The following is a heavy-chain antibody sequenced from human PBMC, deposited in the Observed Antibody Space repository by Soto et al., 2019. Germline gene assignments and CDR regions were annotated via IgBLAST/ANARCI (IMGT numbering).Heavy chain of an antibody. CDR1: GYRFTSYW. Sequence: GXSLKISCKGSGYRFTSYWISWVRQMPGKGLGWMGRIDPSDSYTNYSPSFQGHVTISADKSITTAYLQWSSLKASDTAMYYCVRLPSASNYYGMDVWGQGTTVTVS. D-gene: IGHD2-15*01. V-gene: IGHV5-10-1*01. CDR2: IDPSDSYT. J-gene: IGHJ6*02. CDR3: VRLPSASNYYGMDV.